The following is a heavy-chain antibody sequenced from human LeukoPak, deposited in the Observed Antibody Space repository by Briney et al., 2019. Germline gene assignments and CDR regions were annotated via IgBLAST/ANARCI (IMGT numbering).Heavy chain of an antibody. CDR1: GASISSGYW. CDR3: GRDDNGVVWGIRFHY. D-gene: IGHD3-10*01. CDR2: IYHSGST. V-gene: IGHV4-4*02. J-gene: IGHJ4*02. Sequence: SGTLSLTCAVSGASISSGYWWSWVRQPPGKGLEWIGEIYHSGSTNHNPSLKSRVTISVDKSKSQFSLNLSSVTAADTAVDYCGRDDNGVVWGIRFHYWGQGTLVTVSS.